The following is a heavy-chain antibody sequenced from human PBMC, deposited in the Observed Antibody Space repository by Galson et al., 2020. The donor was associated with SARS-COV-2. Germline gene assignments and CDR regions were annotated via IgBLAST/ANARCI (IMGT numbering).Heavy chain of an antibody. Sequence: GGSLRLSCTASGFTFSTYSMSWVRQAPGKGLEWVSSISSRSDYVYYGDSVRGRFTISRDNAKSSLYLQMDGLRDEDTAVYFCARDGATDYSNYVGWFDPWGQGTLVTVSS. CDR2: ISSRSDYV. D-gene: IGHD4-4*01. V-gene: IGHV3-21*01. CDR3: ARDGATDYSNYVGWFDP. J-gene: IGHJ5*02. CDR1: GFTFSTYS.